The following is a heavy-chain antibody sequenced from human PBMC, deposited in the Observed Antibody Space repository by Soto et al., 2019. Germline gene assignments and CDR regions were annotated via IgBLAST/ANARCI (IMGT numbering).Heavy chain of an antibody. D-gene: IGHD2-15*01. J-gene: IGHJ5*02. CDR1: GGSISSGGYS. V-gene: IGHV4-30-2*01. CDR3: ARGLGPLRGRWWFDP. CDR2: IYHSGST. Sequence: SETLSLTCAVSGGSISSGGYSWSWIRQPPGKGLEWIGYIYHSGSTYYNPPLKSRVTISVDRSKNQFSLKLSSVTAADTAVYYCARGLGPLRGRWWFDPWGQGTLVTVSS.